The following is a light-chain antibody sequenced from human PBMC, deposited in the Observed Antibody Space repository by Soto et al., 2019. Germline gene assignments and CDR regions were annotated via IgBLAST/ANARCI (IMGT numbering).Light chain of an antibody. CDR1: SSDVGGYNY. CDR2: DVS. Sequence: QSALTQPASVSGSPGQSITISCTGTSSDVGGYNYVSWYQQHPGKAPKLIIYDVSGRPSGVSNRFSGSKSGNTASLTIPGLQAEDEADYYCSSYTSSNSYVFGTGTKVTVL. CDR3: SSYTSSNSYV. J-gene: IGLJ1*01. V-gene: IGLV2-14*01.